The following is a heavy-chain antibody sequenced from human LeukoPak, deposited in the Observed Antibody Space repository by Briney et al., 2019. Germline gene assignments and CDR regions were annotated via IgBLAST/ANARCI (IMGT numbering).Heavy chain of an antibody. Sequence: GGSLRLSCAASGFTFSSYGMHWVRQAPGKGLEWVAVISYDGSNKYYADSVKGRFTISRDNSKNPLYLQMNSLRAEDTAVYYCAKVGYCSSTSCYQSAWFDLWGQGTLVTVSS. CDR3: AKVGYCSSTSCYQSAWFDL. CDR1: GFTFSSYG. J-gene: IGHJ5*02. D-gene: IGHD2-2*03. V-gene: IGHV3-30*18. CDR2: ISYDGSNK.